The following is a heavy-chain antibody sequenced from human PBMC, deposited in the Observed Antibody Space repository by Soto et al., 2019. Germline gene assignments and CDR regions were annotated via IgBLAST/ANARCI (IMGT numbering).Heavy chain of an antibody. V-gene: IGHV3-53*01. CDR3: ERDSSSSVVPYSMDV. CDR1: GFTVSSNY. CDR2: IYSGGST. Sequence: PGGSLRLSCAASGFTVSSNYMSWVRQAPGKGLEWVSVIYSGGSTYYADSVKGRFTISRDNSKNTLYLQMNSLRVEDTAVYYCERDSSSSVVPYSMDVWGQGTTVTVSS. J-gene: IGHJ6*02. D-gene: IGHD6-6*01.